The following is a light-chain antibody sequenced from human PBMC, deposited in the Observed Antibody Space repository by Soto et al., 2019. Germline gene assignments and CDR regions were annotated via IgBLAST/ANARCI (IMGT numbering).Light chain of an antibody. CDR1: QSVLYSSNNNNY. CDR3: QQYYRTPYT. CDR2: LAS. J-gene: IGKJ2*01. Sequence: DIVMTQSPDSLAVSLGERATINCKSSQSVLYSSNNNNYLAWYQQKPGQPPNLLIYLASTRESGVPDRFSGSGSGTDFTLTSSSLQVEDVAVYYCQQYYRTPYTFGQGTKLEIK. V-gene: IGKV4-1*01.